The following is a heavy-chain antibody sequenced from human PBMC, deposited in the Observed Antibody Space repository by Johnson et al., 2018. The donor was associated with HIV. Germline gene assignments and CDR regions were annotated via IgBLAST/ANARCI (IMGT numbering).Heavy chain of an antibody. D-gene: IGHD2-15*01. V-gene: IGHV3-30*03. CDR1: GFTFDDYG. CDR3: ARACSADSCYSPQAFDI. CDR2: ISYDGGSK. Sequence: QEKLVESGGGVVRPGGSLRLSCAASGFTFDDYGMNWVRQAPGKGLEWVAIISYDGGSKYYADSVKGRFTISRDNSKNTLYLQMNSLRAEDTAVYYCARACSADSCYSPQAFDIWGQGTMVTVSS. J-gene: IGHJ3*02.